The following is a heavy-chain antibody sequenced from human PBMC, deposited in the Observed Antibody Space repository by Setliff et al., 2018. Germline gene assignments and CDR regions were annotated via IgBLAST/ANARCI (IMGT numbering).Heavy chain of an antibody. V-gene: IGHV4-39*07. J-gene: IGHJ4*02. D-gene: IGHD3-22*01. CDR3: ARYDSSGYSENYYFDY. Sequence: SETLSLTCTVSGGSISTTDYYWGWIRQPPGKGLEWIGCVYYSGNTYYNPSLKSRVTMFVDTSKNQFSLMLYSVTAADTAIYYCARYDSSGYSENYYFDYWGQGTLVTVSS. CDR2: VYYSGNT. CDR1: GGSISTTDYY.